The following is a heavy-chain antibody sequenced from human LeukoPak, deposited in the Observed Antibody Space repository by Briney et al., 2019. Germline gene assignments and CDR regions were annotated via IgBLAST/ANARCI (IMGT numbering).Heavy chain of an antibody. CDR1: GFTFSSYA. CDR3: ARDTYSGSSTLEYFQH. V-gene: IGHV3-30*04. D-gene: IGHD1-26*01. CDR2: ISYDGSNK. J-gene: IGHJ1*01. Sequence: GGSLRLSCAASGFTFSSYAMSWVRQAPGKGLEWVAVISYDGSNKYYADSVKGRFTISRDNSKNTLYLQMNSLRAEDTAVYYCARDTYSGSSTLEYFQHWGQGTLVTVSS.